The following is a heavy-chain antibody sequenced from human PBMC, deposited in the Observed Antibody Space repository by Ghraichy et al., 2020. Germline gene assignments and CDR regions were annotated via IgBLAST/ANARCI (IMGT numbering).Heavy chain of an antibody. CDR2: NYWNDDK. V-gene: IGHV2-5*01. Sequence: SGPTLVKPAQTLTLTCTFSGFSMSNGGVGVGWIRQPPGKALEWLVLNYWNDDKRYSPSLKSRLTINTDTSKNQVVLTMANMAPVDTATYYCAHRRDNVSWYSYWGQGIPVTVSS. J-gene: IGHJ4*02. D-gene: IGHD6-13*01. CDR1: GFSMSNGGVG. CDR3: AHRRDNVSWYSY.